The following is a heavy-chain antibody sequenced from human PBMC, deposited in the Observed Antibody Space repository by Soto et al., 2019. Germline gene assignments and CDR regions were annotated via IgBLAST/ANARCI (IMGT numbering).Heavy chain of an antibody. CDR2: IIPIFGTA. D-gene: IGHD7-27*01. Sequence: QVQLVQSGAEVKKPGSSVKVSCKASGGTFSSYAISWVRQAPGQGLEWMGGIIPIFGTANYAQKFQGRVTITADEATNTADRGLSSLRSEDTAEYYCEGGPKWGGENWFDPWGQGTLVTVSS. J-gene: IGHJ5*02. V-gene: IGHV1-69*01. CDR3: EGGPKWGGENWFDP. CDR1: GGTFSSYA.